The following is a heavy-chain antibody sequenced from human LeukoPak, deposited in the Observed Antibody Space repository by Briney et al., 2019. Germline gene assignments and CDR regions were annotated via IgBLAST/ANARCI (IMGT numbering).Heavy chain of an antibody. CDR1: GFTFSNAW. CDR2: IKSKTDVGTT. CDR3: TTGPMITFGGVIVS. V-gene: IGHV3-15*01. Sequence: GGSLRLSCAASGFTFSNAWMSWVRQAPGKGLEWVGRIKSKTDVGTTDYAAPMKGRFTISRDDSKNTLYLQMSSLKTEDTAVYYCTTGPMITFGGVIVSWGQGTLVTVSS. D-gene: IGHD3-16*02. J-gene: IGHJ4*02.